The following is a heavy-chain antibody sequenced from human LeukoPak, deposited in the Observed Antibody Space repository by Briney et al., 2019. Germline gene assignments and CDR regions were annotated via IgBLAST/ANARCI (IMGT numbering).Heavy chain of an antibody. CDR2: IRGKAYGGTT. Sequence: GGSLRLSCTASGFTFGDYAMSWFRQAPGKGLEWVGFIRGKAYGGTTEYAASVKGRFTISRDDSKSIAYLQMNSLKTEDTAVYYCTRDRGSSWYGYYGMDVWGQGTTVTVSS. CDR3: TRDRGSSWYGYYGMDV. D-gene: IGHD6-13*01. V-gene: IGHV3-49*03. CDR1: GFTFGDYA. J-gene: IGHJ6*02.